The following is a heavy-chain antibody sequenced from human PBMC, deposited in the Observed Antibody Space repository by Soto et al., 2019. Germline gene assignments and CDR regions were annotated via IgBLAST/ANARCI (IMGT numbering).Heavy chain of an antibody. CDR3: TTDSYSTIIIVRFDY. V-gene: IGHV3-15*07. CDR2: IKSKTDGGTT. CDR1: GFTFTNAW. D-gene: IGHD3-22*01. Sequence: GGSLRVSCAAAGFTFTNAWINWVRQAPGKGLEWVGRIKSKTDGGTTDYAEPVKGRFAISRDDSNNMVYLQMNSLKIEDTAVYYCTTDSYSTIIIVRFDYWGHGTLVTVSS. J-gene: IGHJ4*01.